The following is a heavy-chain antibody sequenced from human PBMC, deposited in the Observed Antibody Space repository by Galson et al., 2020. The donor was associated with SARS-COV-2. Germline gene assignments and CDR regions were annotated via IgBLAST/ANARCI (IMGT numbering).Heavy chain of an antibody. J-gene: IGHJ4*02. Sequence: GGSLRLSCAASGFTFSSNAMSWVRQAPGKGLEWVSTISGSGGTTYYAGSVKGQFTISRDNSKNSLYLQMNSLSAEDTAVYYCATWRRQEILYWGQGTLVTVSS. CDR3: ATWRRQEILY. CDR2: ISGSGGTT. V-gene: IGHV3-23*01. CDR1: GFTFSSNA.